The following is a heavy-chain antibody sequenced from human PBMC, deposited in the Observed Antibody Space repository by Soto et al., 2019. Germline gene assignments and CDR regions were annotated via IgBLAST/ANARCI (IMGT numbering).Heavy chain of an antibody. CDR3: AKSASESYDVLAE. D-gene: IGHD3-9*01. Sequence: QVQLVESGGGVVQPGKSLRLSCATSGFTFNYYGFHCVRQAPGKGLEWVAVISSDGGTIYYADAVKGRCTISRDDSKDTVFLQMNRLRLEDTGLYYCAKSASESYDVLAEWGQGTRVTVSS. CDR1: GFTFNYYG. V-gene: IGHV3-30*18. CDR2: ISSDGGTI. J-gene: IGHJ4*02.